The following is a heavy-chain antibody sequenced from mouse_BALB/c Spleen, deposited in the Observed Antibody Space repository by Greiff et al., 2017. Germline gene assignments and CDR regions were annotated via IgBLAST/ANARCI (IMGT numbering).Heavy chain of an antibody. V-gene: IGHV1-80*01. J-gene: IGHJ4*01. D-gene: IGHD2-14*01. Sequence: QVQLQQSGAELVRPGSSVKISCKASGYAFSSYWMNWVKQRPGQGLEWIGQIYPGDGDTNYNGKFKGKATLTADKSSSTAYMQLSSLTSEDSAVYFCARKGTWYRYLYAMDYWGQGTSVTVSS. CDR1: GYAFSSYW. CDR3: ARKGTWYRYLYAMDY. CDR2: IYPGDGDT.